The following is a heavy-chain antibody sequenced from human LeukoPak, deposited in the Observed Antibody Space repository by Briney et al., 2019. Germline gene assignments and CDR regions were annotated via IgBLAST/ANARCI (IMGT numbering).Heavy chain of an antibody. D-gene: IGHD3-10*01. CDR3: AKDRLDGTSGYYYYMDA. J-gene: IGHJ6*03. CDR2: ISGSGGST. V-gene: IGHV3-23*01. CDR1: GFTFSSYA. Sequence: GGSLRLSCAASGFTFSSYAMSWVRQAPGKGLEWVSAISGSGGSTYYADSVKGRFTISRDDSKNTLYLQMNSLRAEDTAVYYCAKDRLDGTSGYYYYMDAWRKGTTVTVSS.